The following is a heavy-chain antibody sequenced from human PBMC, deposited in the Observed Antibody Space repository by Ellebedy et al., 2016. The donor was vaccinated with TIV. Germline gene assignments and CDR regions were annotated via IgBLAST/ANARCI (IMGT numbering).Heavy chain of an antibody. D-gene: IGHD3-10*01. CDR2: INHSGTT. CDR3: ARGIYGSGSIDY. Sequence: MPSETLSLTCAVYGGSFSGYYWNRIRQPPGKGLEWIGEINHSGTTNYNPSLKSRVTISVDTSKNQFSLKLSSVTAADTAVYYCARGIYGSGSIDYWGQGTLVTVSS. CDR1: GGSFSGYY. V-gene: IGHV4-34*01. J-gene: IGHJ4*02.